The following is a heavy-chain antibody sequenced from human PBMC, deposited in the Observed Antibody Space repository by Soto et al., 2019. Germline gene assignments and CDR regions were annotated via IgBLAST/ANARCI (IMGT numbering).Heavy chain of an antibody. CDR3: AKSTGGTANGMGV. V-gene: IGHV3-9*01. D-gene: IGHD2-8*02. CDR2: ISWNSGTI. J-gene: IGHJ6*02. Sequence: EVQVVESGGGLVQPGRSLRLSCAASGFSFDDYAMHWVRQAPGKGLEWVSGISWNSGTIGYADSVKGRFTISRDNAKNPLYLQMNNLRAEDTALYYCAKSTGGTANGMGVWGQGTTVTVSS. CDR1: GFSFDDYA.